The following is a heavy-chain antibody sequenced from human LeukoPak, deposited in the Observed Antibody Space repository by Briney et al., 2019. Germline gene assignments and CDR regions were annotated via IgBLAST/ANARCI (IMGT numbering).Heavy chain of an antibody. Sequence: PGGSLRLSCAASGFTFSSYAMSWVRQAPGKGLEWVSAISGSGGSTYYADSVKGRFTISRDNSKNTLYLQMNSLRAEDTAVYYCAKDGYGDYSYYYYGMGVWGKGTTVTVSS. V-gene: IGHV3-23*01. CDR2: ISGSGGST. D-gene: IGHD4-17*01. CDR1: GFTFSSYA. CDR3: AKDGYGDYSYYYYGMGV. J-gene: IGHJ6*04.